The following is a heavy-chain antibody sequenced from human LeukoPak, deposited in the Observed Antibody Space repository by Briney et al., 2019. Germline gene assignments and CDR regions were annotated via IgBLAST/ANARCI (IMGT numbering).Heavy chain of an antibody. CDR3: ARDQEGSGSWYGYYYYGMDV. D-gene: IGHD6-13*01. J-gene: IGHJ6*02. Sequence: GASVKVSCKASGYTFTSSGITWVRQAPGQGLEWMGWNSAYNGNTNYAQKLQGRVTMTTDTSTSTAYMELRSLRSDDTAVYYCARDQEGSGSWYGYYYYGMDVWGQGTTVTVSS. CDR1: GYTFTSSG. V-gene: IGHV1-18*01. CDR2: NSAYNGNT.